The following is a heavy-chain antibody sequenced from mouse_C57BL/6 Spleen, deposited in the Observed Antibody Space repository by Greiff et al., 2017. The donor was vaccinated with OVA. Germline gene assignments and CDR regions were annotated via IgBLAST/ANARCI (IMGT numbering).Heavy chain of an antibody. CDR3: ARWTHDGAMDY. V-gene: IGHV1-50*01. CDR2: IDPSDSYT. CDR1: GYTFTSYW. Sequence: QVQLQQPGAELVKPGASVKLSCKASGYTFTSYWMQWVKQRPGQGLEWIGEIDPSDSYTNSNQKFKGKATLTVDPSSRTAYMLLSSLTSEDSAVYYCARWTHDGAMDYWGQGTSVTVSS. J-gene: IGHJ4*01. D-gene: IGHD2-12*01.